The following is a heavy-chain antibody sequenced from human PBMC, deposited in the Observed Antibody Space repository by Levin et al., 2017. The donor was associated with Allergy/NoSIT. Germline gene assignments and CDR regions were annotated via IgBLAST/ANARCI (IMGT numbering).Heavy chain of an antibody. Sequence: SETLSLTCTVSGGSISSGSYYWSWIRQPAGKGLEWIGRIYTSGSTNYNPSLKSRVTISVDTSKNQFSLKLSSVTAADTAVYYCAREKVTTVTTIDYWGQGTLVTVSS. CDR1: GGSISSGSYY. CDR2: IYTSGST. D-gene: IGHD4-17*01. J-gene: IGHJ4*02. V-gene: IGHV4-61*02. CDR3: AREKVTTVTTIDY.